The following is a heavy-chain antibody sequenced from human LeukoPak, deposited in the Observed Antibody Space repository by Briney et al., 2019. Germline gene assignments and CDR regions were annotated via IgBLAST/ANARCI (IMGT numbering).Heavy chain of an antibody. V-gene: IGHV3-53*01. D-gene: IGHD5-24*01. Sequence: GGSLRLSCAASGFTVSRSYMTWVRQAPGKGLEWISVIYSGGSTYYADSVKGRFTISRDNSKNIVYLQMNRLRADDTAVYYCARADMASFDHWGQGTLVTVSS. CDR3: ARADMASFDH. CDR2: IYSGGST. J-gene: IGHJ4*02. CDR1: GFTVSRSY.